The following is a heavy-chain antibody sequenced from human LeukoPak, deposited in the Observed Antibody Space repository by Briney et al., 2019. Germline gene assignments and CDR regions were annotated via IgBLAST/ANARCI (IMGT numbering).Heavy chain of an antibody. Sequence: GESLKISCKGSGYSFSNSWIAWVRQMPGEGLEWMGIIHPGDSDTRIRLSFQGLVTISADKSTSTAYLKWNSLKASDTAMYYCARGLLSHLDYFDNWGQGTLVTVSS. V-gene: IGHV5-51*01. CDR3: ARGLLSHLDYFDN. CDR2: IHPGDSDT. CDR1: GYSFSNSW. J-gene: IGHJ4*02.